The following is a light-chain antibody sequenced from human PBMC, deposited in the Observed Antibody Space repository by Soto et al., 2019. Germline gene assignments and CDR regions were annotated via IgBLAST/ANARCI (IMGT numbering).Light chain of an antibody. CDR2: GAS. Sequence: EIVLTQSPGTLSLSPGDTATLSCRASQSVRSNYLAWYQQKPGQAPRLLLYGASSRATGIPDRFSGSGSGTDFTLTISRLEPEDFALYYCQQYGTSPPLTFGGGTKVEIK. CDR1: QSVRSNY. CDR3: QQYGTSPPLT. V-gene: IGKV3-20*01. J-gene: IGKJ4*01.